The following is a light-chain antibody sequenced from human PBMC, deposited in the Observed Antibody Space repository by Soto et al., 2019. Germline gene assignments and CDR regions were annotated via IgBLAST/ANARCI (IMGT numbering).Light chain of an antibody. V-gene: IGKV3-15*01. J-gene: IGKJ1*01. CDR3: QQYNNWPQT. CDR2: GAS. CDR1: QSVSSN. Sequence: EIVMTQSPATLSVSPGERATLSCRASQSVSSNLAWYQQKPGQAPRLLIYGASNRATGVPDRFSGSGSGTVFTLAISSLQSEDFAVYYCQQYNNWPQTFGQGTKVDIK.